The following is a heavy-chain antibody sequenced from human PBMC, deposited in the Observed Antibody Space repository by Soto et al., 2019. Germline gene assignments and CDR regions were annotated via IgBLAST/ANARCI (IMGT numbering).Heavy chain of an antibody. CDR3: AKERYCSATSCYGGFDV. J-gene: IGHJ3*01. Sequence: EVQLLESGGALVQSGGSLRLSCAASGFSFTSYAMSWVRQAPGRGLEWVSTISGGGANTQYAESVKGRFTISRDNSKNTLHLQMNTLRADDTALYYCAKERYCSATSCYGGFDVWGQGTVVTVSS. V-gene: IGHV3-23*01. CDR2: ISGGGANT. CDR1: GFSFTSYA. D-gene: IGHD2-2*01.